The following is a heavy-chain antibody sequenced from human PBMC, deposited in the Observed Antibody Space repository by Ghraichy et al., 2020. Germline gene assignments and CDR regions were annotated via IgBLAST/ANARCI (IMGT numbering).Heavy chain of an antibody. CDR2: IYYSGST. V-gene: IGHV4-59*01. CDR3: ARGGYYDFWSGYYTGIDYYYYYYMDV. CDR1: GGSISSYY. D-gene: IGHD3-3*01. J-gene: IGHJ6*03. Sequence: SETLSLTCTVSGGSISSYYWSWIRQPPGKGLEWIGYIYYSGSTNYNPSLKSRVTISVDTSKNQFSLKLSSVTAADTAVYYCARGGYYDFWSGYYTGIDYYYYYYMDVWGKGTTVTVSS.